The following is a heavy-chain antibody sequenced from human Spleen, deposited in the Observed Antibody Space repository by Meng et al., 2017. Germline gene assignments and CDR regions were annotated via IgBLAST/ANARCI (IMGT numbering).Heavy chain of an antibody. V-gene: IGHV4-34*01. Sequence: QVQRQQWGAGLLKPSETLSLTCAVYGGSFNRYYWSWIRQPPGKGLEWIGEINHSGSTNYNPSLESRATISVDTSQNNLSLKLSSVTAADSAVYYCARGPTTMAHDFDYWGQGTLVTVSS. CDR2: INHSGST. D-gene: IGHD4-11*01. CDR1: GGSFNRYY. J-gene: IGHJ4*02. CDR3: ARGPTTMAHDFDY.